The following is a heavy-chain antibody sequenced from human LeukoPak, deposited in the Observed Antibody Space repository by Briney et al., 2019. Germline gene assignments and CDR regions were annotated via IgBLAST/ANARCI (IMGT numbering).Heavy chain of an antibody. CDR1: GFTFDDFA. CDR2: IYASGGTT. CDR3: ATDSIRDGYNSYDY. J-gene: IGHJ4*02. D-gene: IGHD5-24*01. Sequence: GGSLRLSCEASGFTFDDFAMNWVRQAPGKGLQWVSLIYASGGTTKYADSVKGRFTISRDNSKNTLYLQMNSLRVEDTAVYYCATDSIRDGYNSYDYWGQGTLVTVSS. V-gene: IGHV3-23*01.